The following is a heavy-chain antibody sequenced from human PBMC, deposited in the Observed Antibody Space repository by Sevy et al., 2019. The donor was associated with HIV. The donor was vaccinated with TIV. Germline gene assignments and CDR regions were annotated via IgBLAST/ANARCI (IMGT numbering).Heavy chain of an antibody. CDR2: INPNSGGT. CDR1: GYTFTGYY. J-gene: IGHJ6*02. V-gene: IGHV1-2*02. D-gene: IGHD6-6*01. Sequence: ASVKVSCKASGYTFTGYYMHSVRQAPGQGLEWMGWINPNSGGTNYAQKFQGRVTMTRDTSISTAYMELSRLRSDDTAVYYCARAPAARLRYYYYYGMDVWGQRTTVTVSS. CDR3: ARAPAARLRYYYYYGMDV.